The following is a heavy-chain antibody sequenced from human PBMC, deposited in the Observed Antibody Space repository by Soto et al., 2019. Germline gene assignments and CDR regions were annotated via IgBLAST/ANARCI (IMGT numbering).Heavy chain of an antibody. J-gene: IGHJ6*02. CDR3: ARVPLTYGDYYYGMDV. D-gene: IGHD4-17*01. V-gene: IGHV4-30-4*01. CDR1: GGSISSGDYY. CDR2: IYYIGST. Sequence: QVQLQESGPGLVKPSQTLSLTCTVSGGSISSGDYYWSWIRQPPGKGLEWIGYIYYIGSTYYNPSLKSRVTIAVATSKNQFPLKLSSVTAAATAVYYCARVPLTYGDYYYGMDVWGQGTTVTVSS.